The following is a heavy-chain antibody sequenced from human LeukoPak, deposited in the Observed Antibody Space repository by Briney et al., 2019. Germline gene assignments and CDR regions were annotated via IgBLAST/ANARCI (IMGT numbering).Heavy chain of an antibody. CDR1: GYTFPSYG. J-gene: IGHJ4*02. CDR2: INPSGGST. Sequence: ASVKVSCKACGYTFPSYGISGVRQAPGQGLEGVGIINPSGGSTSYAQKFQGRVTMTRDMSTSTVYMELSSLRSEDTAVYYCARDGAATFDYWGQGTLVTVSS. V-gene: IGHV1-46*01. CDR3: ARDGAATFDY. D-gene: IGHD2-15*01.